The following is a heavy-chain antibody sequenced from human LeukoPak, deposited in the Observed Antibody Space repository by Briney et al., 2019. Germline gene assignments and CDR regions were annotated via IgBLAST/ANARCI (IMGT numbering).Heavy chain of an antibody. Sequence: SETLSLTCTVSGGSISGYYWSWIRPPPGKGLEWIGHIYYSGSADYNASLKSRATMFVDTSKNEFSLTLRSVTAADTAVYYCARVGDSSGYSVLDSWGQGTLVTVSS. D-gene: IGHD3-22*01. J-gene: IGHJ4*02. CDR3: ARVGDSSGYSVLDS. CDR2: IYYSGSA. V-gene: IGHV4-59*01. CDR1: GGSISGYY.